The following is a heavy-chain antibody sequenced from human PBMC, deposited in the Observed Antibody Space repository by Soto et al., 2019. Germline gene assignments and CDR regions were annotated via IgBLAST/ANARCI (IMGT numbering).Heavy chain of an antibody. J-gene: IGHJ6*02. CDR3: ARYSSSWYGRTTYYYYGMDV. CDR2: IIPIFGTA. V-gene: IGHV1-69*06. Sequence: ASVKVSCKSSGYTFSSYAIIWVRQAPGQGLEWMGGIIPIFGTANYAQKFQGRVTITADKSTSTAYMELSSLRSEDTAVYYCARYSSSWYGRTTYYYYGMDVWGQGTTVNVSS. D-gene: IGHD6-13*01. CDR1: GYTFSSYA.